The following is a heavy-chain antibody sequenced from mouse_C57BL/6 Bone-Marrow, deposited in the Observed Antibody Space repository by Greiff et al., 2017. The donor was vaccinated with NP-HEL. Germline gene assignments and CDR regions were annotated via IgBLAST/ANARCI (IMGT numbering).Heavy chain of an antibody. V-gene: IGHV1-82*01. Sequence: QVQLKESGPELVKPGASVKISCKASGYAFSSSWMNWVKQRPGKGLEWIGRIYPGDGDTNYNGKFKGKATLTADKSSSTAYMQLSSLTSEDSAVYFCVYYYGSSHLYYFDYWGQGTTLTVSS. D-gene: IGHD1-1*01. CDR3: VYYYGSSHLYYFDY. CDR1: GYAFSSSW. J-gene: IGHJ2*01. CDR2: IYPGDGDT.